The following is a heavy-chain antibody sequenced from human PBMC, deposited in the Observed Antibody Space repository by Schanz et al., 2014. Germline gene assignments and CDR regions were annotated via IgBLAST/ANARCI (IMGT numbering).Heavy chain of an antibody. CDR3: AKDSTHIDIVLVPTAIDY. V-gene: IGHV3-30*18. J-gene: IGHJ4*02. CDR2: MSYDGSIK. CDR1: GFTFSSYG. Sequence: QVQLVESGGGVVQPGRSLRLSCAATGFTFSSYGMHWVRQAPGKGLEWVAAMSYDGSIKDYEDSMKGRFTISRDNSKNTLYLHMNTLRSEDTAVYYCAKDSTHIDIVLVPTAIDYWGQGTLVPVSS. D-gene: IGHD2-2*01.